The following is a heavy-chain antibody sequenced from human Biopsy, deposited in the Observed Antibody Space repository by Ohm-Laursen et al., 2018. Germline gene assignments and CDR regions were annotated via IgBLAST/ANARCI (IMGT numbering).Heavy chain of an antibody. J-gene: IGHJ4*02. CDR3: TLEGAGFDN. D-gene: IGHD3-10*01. Sequence: SLRLSCAASGFTFSASAVHWVRQASGKGLEWVGRIRSKAKSYATAYAASVTGRFTISRDDSKNTTYLQMNSPKPEDTAVYYCTLEGAGFDNWGQGTLVTVSS. V-gene: IGHV3-73*01. CDR2: IRSKAKSYAT. CDR1: GFTFSASA.